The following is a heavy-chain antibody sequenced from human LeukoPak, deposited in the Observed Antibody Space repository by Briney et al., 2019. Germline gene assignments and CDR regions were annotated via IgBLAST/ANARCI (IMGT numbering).Heavy chain of an antibody. V-gene: IGHV4-39*01. CDR1: GASFSSSTYY. CDR2: IYYSGST. J-gene: IGHJ4*02. CDR3: ARHAGGISATGTRPFDY. D-gene: IGHD6-13*01. Sequence: PSETLSLTCTVSGASFSSSTYYWGWIRQPPGKGLEWIGSIYYSGSTYYNPSLKSRVTMSVDTSKNQFSLKLSSVAAADTAVYYCARHAGGISATGTRPFDYWGQGTLVTVSS.